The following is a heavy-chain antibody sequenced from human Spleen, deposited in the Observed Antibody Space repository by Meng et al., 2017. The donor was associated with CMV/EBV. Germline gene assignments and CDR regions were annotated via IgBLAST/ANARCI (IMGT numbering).Heavy chain of an antibody. CDR2: INPSGGGS. V-gene: IGHV1-46*01. J-gene: IGHJ4*02. CDR1: EYTFTNYY. Sequence: KGSCKESEYTFTNYYMQWVRQAPGQGLEWMGVINPSGGGSSYAEKLQGRVTMTRDTSTTTVYMELRRLRSEDTAVYYCAREVRGGLDYWGQGTLVTVSS. D-gene: IGHD3-10*01. CDR3: AREVRGGLDY.